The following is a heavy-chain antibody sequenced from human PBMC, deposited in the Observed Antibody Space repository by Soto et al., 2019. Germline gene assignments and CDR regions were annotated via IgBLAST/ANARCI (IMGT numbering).Heavy chain of an antibody. Sequence: QVQLVESGGGVVQPGASLRLSCVGSGFTFRSYVIHWVRQAPGKGLEWVALTSYDGSNKYYDDSVKGRFTISRDNSRNTVDMHMDSLRLEDTALYYCARWGTTGGLDVWGQGTLVSVSS. CDR2: TSYDGSNK. J-gene: IGHJ4*02. CDR1: GFTFRSYV. CDR3: ARWGTTGGLDV. V-gene: IGHV3-30*19. D-gene: IGHD3-16*01.